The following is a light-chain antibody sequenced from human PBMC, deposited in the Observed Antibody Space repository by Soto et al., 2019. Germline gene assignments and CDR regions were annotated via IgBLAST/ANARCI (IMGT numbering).Light chain of an antibody. CDR2: SAS. CDR1: QGLGNY. Sequence: DMQMTQSPSSLSASVGDRVTITCRASQGLGNYLAWYQQKPGKAPKLLIYSASSLQSCVPSRFSGSGSGTDFTRTISGLQPEDVATYYCLTSNGPPLSLGGGTKVEI. CDR3: LTSNGPPLS. J-gene: IGKJ4*01. V-gene: IGKV1-27*01.